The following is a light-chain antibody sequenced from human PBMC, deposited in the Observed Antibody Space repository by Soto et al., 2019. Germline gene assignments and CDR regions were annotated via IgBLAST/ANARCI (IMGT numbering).Light chain of an antibody. CDR2: TAS. CDR1: QGITIS. V-gene: IGKV1-27*01. CDR3: QNYNSAPQLT. Sequence: DIQMTQSPSSLSASVGDRVTITCRASQGITISLAWYQQKPGKVPKLLIYTASTMQSGVPSRFSGSGSGTDSTLTIDSLQPEDVATYYCQNYNSAPQLTFGGGTKVEIK. J-gene: IGKJ4*01.